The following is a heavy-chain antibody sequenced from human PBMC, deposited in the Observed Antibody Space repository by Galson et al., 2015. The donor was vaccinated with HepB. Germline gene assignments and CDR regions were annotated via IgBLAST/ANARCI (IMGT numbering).Heavy chain of an antibody. CDR2: IKQDGSEK. Sequence: SLRLSCAASGFTFSSYWMGWVRQAPGKGLEWVANIKQDGSEKYYVDSVKGRFTISRDNAKNSLYLQMNSLRAEDTAVYYCARDIVVVPAAFYYYYYGMDVWGQGTTVTVSS. D-gene: IGHD2-2*01. CDR3: ARDIVVVPAAFYYYYYGMDV. V-gene: IGHV3-7*01. CDR1: GFTFSSYW. J-gene: IGHJ6*02.